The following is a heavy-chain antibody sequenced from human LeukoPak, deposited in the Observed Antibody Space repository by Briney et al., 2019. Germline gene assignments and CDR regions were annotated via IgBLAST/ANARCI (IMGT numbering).Heavy chain of an antibody. Sequence: GGSLRLSCAASGFTVSGNYMSWVRQAPGKGLEWVSAIYSSGNTYYADSVKGRFTISRDNSKNTLYLQMNSLRGEDTAVYYCARGGTIGLRTPYYFDSWGQGTLVAVSS. V-gene: IGHV3-53*01. CDR3: ARGGTIGLRTPYYFDS. CDR1: GFTVSGNY. D-gene: IGHD1-7*01. CDR2: IYSSGNT. J-gene: IGHJ4*02.